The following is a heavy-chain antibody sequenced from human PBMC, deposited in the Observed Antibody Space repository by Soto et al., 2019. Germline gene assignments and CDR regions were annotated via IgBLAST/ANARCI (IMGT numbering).Heavy chain of an antibody. V-gene: IGHV2-26*01. Sequence: QVTLKESGPVLVRPTETLTLTCPVSGFSLTKPRMGVSWIRQPPGKALEGLAHISSNDEKTYSTPLKNRRTISKDTSESQVVLTMANMDPEDTATYYCARRVFDSSGYYLPGNWLDPWGQGILVTGSS. D-gene: IGHD3-22*01. CDR3: ARRVFDSSGYYLPGNWLDP. J-gene: IGHJ5*02. CDR1: GFSLTKPRMG. CDR2: ISSNDEK.